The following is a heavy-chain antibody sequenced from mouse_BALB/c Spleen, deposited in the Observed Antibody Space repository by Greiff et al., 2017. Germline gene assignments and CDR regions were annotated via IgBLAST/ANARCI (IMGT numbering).Heavy chain of an antibody. CDR1: GFTFSSYD. Sequence: EVHLVESGGGLVQPGGSRKLSCAASGFTFSSYDMSWVRQTPEKRLEWVAYISSGGGSTYYPDTVKGRFTISRDNAKNTLYLQMSSLKSEDTAMYYCARETWATYAMDYWGQGTSVTVSS. CDR2: ISSGGGST. D-gene: IGHD3-1*01. V-gene: IGHV5-12-1*01. J-gene: IGHJ4*01. CDR3: ARETWATYAMDY.